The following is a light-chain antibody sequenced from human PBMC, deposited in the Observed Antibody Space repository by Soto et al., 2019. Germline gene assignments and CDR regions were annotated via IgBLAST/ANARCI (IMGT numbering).Light chain of an antibody. V-gene: IGKV3-15*01. J-gene: IGKJ4*01. CDR1: QSISSN. CDR3: QHYNSWPLT. CDR2: GAY. Sequence: EIVMTQSPATLSVSPGEGATLSCRASQSISSNLAWYRQKPGQPPRLLIYGAYTRAAGIPARFSGSGSGTEFTLPISSLQSEDFAVYYCQHYNSWPLTFGGGTNVDIK.